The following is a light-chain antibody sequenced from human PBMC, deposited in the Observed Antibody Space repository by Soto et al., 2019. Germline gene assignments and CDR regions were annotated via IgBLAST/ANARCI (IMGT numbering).Light chain of an antibody. J-gene: IGLJ1*01. CDR2: EDN. CDR3: CSYAGSNTYV. CDR1: SSDVGSYNL. Sequence: QSALTQPASVSGSPGQSSTISCTGTSSDVGSYNLVSWYQQHPGKAPKLIIYEDNKRPSGVSNRFSGSKSGNTASLTISGLQAEDEADYYCCSYAGSNTYVFGTGTKVTVL. V-gene: IGLV2-23*01.